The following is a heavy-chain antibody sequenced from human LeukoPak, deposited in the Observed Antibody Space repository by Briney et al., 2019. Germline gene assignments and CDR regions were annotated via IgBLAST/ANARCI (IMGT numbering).Heavy chain of an antibody. CDR2: ITASGDST. J-gene: IGHJ4*02. CDR3: ARRDIVVVVSASDY. CDR1: GFTFSSYW. V-gene: IGHV3-23*01. D-gene: IGHD2-15*01. Sequence: GGSLRLSCAASGFTFSSYWFHWVRQAPGKGLEWVSGITASGDSTYYGDSVKGRFTMSRDNSKNTVYLQMNSLRVDDTAVYFCARRDIVVVVSASDYWGQGTLVTVSS.